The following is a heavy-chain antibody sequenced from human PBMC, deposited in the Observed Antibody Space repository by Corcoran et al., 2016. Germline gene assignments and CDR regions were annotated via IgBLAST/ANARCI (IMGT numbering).Heavy chain of an antibody. Sequence: QVQLVQSGAEVKKPGSSVKVSCKASGGTFSSYAISWVRQAPGPGLEWMGGIIPIFGTANYAQKFQGRVTSTADESTGTAYMGLSSLRSEDTAVYYCATRPHYDILTGYSPRGYYYYGMDVWGQGTTVTVSS. CDR2: IIPIFGTA. CDR3: ATRPHYDILTGYSPRGYYYYGMDV. CDR1: GGTFSSYA. V-gene: IGHV1-69*01. J-gene: IGHJ6*02. D-gene: IGHD3-9*01.